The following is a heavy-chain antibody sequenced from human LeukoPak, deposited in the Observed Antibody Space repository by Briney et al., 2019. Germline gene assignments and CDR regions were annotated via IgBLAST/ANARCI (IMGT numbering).Heavy chain of an antibody. CDR2: IIPIFGTA. CDR3: TTRACHAGGCSSSFYYYYGLHF. J-gene: IGHJ6*02. V-gene: IGHV1-69*13. CDR1: GNSISNYA. D-gene: IGHD3-16*01. Sequence: SVKVSCKASGNSISNYAVSWVRQAPGQGFEWMGGIIPIFGTADYAQKFQDRVTITADQSTSTTYMALSSLKSEDTATYYCTTRACHAGGCSSSFYYYYGLHFWGQGTTVSVSS.